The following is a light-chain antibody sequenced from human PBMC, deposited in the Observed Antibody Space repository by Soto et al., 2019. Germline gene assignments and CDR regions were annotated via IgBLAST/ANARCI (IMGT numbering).Light chain of an antibody. V-gene: IGKV3-20*01. J-gene: IGKJ1*01. CDR2: GAS. CDR3: QQYGDLPWT. Sequence: ALTQSPGTLSSSPGERATLSCRASQSVSSNYLAWYQQKPGQAPRLLIYGASSRATGIPDRFSGSGSGTDFTLTINRLEPEDFAVYYCQQYGDLPWTFGQGTRWIS. CDR1: QSVSSNY.